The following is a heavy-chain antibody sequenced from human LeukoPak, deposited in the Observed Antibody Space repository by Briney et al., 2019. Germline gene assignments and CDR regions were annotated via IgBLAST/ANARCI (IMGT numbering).Heavy chain of an antibody. CDR3: AKEFYTGSYFTSDY. Sequence: GGSLRLSCAASGFTFSNYGMHWVRQAPGKGLEWVSAIVGSGGSTFYADSVKGRFTISRDNSKNTLFLQMNSLRAEDTAVYYCAKEFYTGSYFTSDYWGQGTLVTVSS. D-gene: IGHD1-26*01. V-gene: IGHV3-23*01. J-gene: IGHJ4*02. CDR1: GFTFSNYG. CDR2: IVGSGGST.